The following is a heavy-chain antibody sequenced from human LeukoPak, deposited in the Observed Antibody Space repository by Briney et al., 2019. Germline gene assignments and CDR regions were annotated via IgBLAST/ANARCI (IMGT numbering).Heavy chain of an antibody. D-gene: IGHD3-16*02. Sequence: GASVKVSCKSSAYTFTSYDINWVRQATGQGLEWMGWMNPNSGNTSYAQKFQGRGTMTRNTSISTAYMELSSLRSEDTAVYYGARGHRWARAGEYFQHRGQGTLVTVSS. CDR1: AYTFTSYD. CDR2: MNPNSGNT. CDR3: ARGHRWARAGEYFQH. J-gene: IGHJ1*01. V-gene: IGHV1-8*01.